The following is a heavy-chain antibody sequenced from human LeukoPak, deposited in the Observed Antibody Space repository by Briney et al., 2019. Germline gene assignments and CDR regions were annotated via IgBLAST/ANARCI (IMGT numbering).Heavy chain of an antibody. CDR1: GFTFSSYA. Sequence: PGGSLRLSCAASGFTFSSYAMHWVRQAPGKGLEWVAVISYDGSNKYYADSVKGRFTISRDNSKNTLYLQMNSLRAEDTAVYYCARGSWEDFFDYWGQGTLVTVSS. J-gene: IGHJ4*02. D-gene: IGHD1-26*01. V-gene: IGHV3-30-3*01. CDR2: ISYDGSNK. CDR3: ARGSWEDFFDY.